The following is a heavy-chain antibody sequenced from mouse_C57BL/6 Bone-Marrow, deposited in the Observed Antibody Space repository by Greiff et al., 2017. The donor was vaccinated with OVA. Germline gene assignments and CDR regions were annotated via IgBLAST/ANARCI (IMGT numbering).Heavy chain of an antibody. CDR1: GYTFTSYW. J-gene: IGHJ1*03. V-gene: IGHV1-69*01. Sequence: QVQLQQPGAELVMPGASVKLSCKASGYTFTSYWMHWVKQRPGQGLEWIGEIDPSDSYTNYNQKFKGKSTLTVDKSSSTAYMQLSSLTSEDTAIYYCADYGTWYFDVWGTGTTVTVSS. CDR3: ADYGTWYFDV. CDR2: IDPSDSYT. D-gene: IGHD1-2*01.